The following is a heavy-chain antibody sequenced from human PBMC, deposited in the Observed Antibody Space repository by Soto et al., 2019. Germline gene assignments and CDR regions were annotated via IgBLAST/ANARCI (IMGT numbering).Heavy chain of an antibody. CDR3: ARVGRYYDTTGYPNWFDP. Sequence: SETLSLTCTVFGGSISSYYWSWIRQSPGKGLEWIAYINYSGSTNYNPSLKSRVSISVDTSKNQFSLKLSSVTAADTAVYYCARVGRYYDTTGYPNWFDPWGQGTLVTVSS. J-gene: IGHJ5*02. CDR2: INYSGST. CDR1: GGSISSYY. V-gene: IGHV4-59*01. D-gene: IGHD3-22*01.